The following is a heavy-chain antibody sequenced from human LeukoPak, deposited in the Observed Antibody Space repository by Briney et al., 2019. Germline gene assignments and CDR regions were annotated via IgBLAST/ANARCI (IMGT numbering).Heavy chain of an antibody. Sequence: GGFLRLSCAASGFTFGNYAMSCARQAPGKGLEWVSGINWNGGSTGYAESVEGRFTIFRDNAKNSQYLQMNSLRVEDTALYYCARAQTYGDSRLLLDYWGQGTLVTVSS. D-gene: IGHD4-17*01. CDR3: ARAQTYGDSRLLLDY. V-gene: IGHV3-20*04. CDR2: INWNGGST. CDR1: GFTFGNYA. J-gene: IGHJ4*02.